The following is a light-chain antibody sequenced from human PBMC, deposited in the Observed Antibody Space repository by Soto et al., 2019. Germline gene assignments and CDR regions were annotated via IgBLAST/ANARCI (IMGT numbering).Light chain of an antibody. V-gene: IGLV2-14*01. CDR2: EVT. CDR1: SSDIGIYKY. J-gene: IGLJ1*01. Sequence: QSALTQPASVSGSPGQSIAISCTGSSSDIGIYKYVSWYQQHPGKVPKLIIYEVTNRPSGVSNRFSGSKSGNTASLTISGLQAEDEADYYCSSYTTSSTRVFGPVTKVTVL. CDR3: SSYTTSSTRV.